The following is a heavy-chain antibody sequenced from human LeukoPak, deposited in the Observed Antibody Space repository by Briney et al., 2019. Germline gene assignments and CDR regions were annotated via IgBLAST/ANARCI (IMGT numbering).Heavy chain of an antibody. CDR2: INYSGRT. V-gene: IGHV4-34*01. Sequence: PSETLSLTCAVYGGSFNGYYCSWIRQAPGKGLEWIGEINYSGRTSYNPSLKSRVTISLDTTKNQFSLNLTSVTAADTAVYSCAVGRSYWGQGNLVTVSS. J-gene: IGHJ4*02. CDR1: GGSFNGYY. CDR3: AVGRSY.